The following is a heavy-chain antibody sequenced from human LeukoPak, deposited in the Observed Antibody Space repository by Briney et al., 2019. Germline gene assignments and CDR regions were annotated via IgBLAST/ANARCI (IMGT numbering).Heavy chain of an antibody. V-gene: IGHV1-18*01. J-gene: IGHJ4*02. Sequence: ASVKVSCKASGYTFTSYDINWVRQATGQGLEWMGWISAYNGNTNYARKLQGRVTMTTDTSTSTAYMELRSLRSDDTAVYYCARDLGEGSGSYYNPGGGVDYWGQGTLVTVSS. CDR2: ISAYNGNT. D-gene: IGHD3-10*01. CDR3: ARDLGEGSGSYYNPGGGVDY. CDR1: GYTFTSYD.